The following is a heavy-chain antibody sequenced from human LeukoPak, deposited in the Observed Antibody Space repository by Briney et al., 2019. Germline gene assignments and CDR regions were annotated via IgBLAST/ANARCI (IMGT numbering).Heavy chain of an antibody. CDR3: AKPREYSSTWFGGDH. Sequence: PGGSLRLSCAVSGFTFSSYAMSWVRQAPGKGLEWVSLISGSGGTTYYADSVKGRFTISRDNSKNTLFLQMYSLRAEDTAAYYCAKPREYSSTWFGGDHWGQGSLVTVSS. CDR2: ISGSGGTT. CDR1: GFTFSSYA. D-gene: IGHD6-13*01. J-gene: IGHJ4*02. V-gene: IGHV3-23*01.